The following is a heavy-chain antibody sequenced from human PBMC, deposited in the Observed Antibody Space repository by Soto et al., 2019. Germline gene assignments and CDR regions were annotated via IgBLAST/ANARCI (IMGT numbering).Heavy chain of an antibody. D-gene: IGHD2-21*02. CDR3: ARGDKGGFDL. V-gene: IGHV3-74*01. CDR2: NHSYGSST. J-gene: IGHJ3*01. CDR1: GFTFNYYW. Sequence: EVQLVESEGGLVQRGGSLRLSCAASGFTFNYYWMHWGRQAPGQGLVGVSHNHSYGSSTTYADSVKGRFTISRDNAKNTLYLQMNSLRAEDTAVYYCARGDKGGFDLWGQGTTVTVSS.